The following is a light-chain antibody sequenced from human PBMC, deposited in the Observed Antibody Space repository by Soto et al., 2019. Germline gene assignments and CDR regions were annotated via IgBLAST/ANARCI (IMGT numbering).Light chain of an antibody. CDR1: QSVGSS. Sequence: EIVVTQSPATLSLSPGERATLSCRASQSVGSSLAWYQQKPGQAPRLVIYGASTRATAFPDRFSGSGSGTEFTLTISSLQSEDFAVYFCQQYTNWPFTFGPGTKVDIK. CDR3: QQYTNWPFT. CDR2: GAS. J-gene: IGKJ3*01. V-gene: IGKV3-15*01.